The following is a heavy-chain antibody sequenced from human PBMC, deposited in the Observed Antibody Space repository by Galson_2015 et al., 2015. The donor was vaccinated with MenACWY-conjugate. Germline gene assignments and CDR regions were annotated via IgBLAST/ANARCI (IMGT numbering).Heavy chain of an antibody. D-gene: IGHD3-22*01. CDR1: GGPISGYY. Sequence: ETLSLTFTVSGGPISGYYWSWIRQSPGKGLEWLGYISFSGDTNYNPSLKRRGAISVDTSTNRFSLSLGSVTAADTALYYCTRDGKYYDKSPPDYWGQGTLVTVSS. V-gene: IGHV4-59*12. CDR2: ISFSGDT. J-gene: IGHJ4*02. CDR3: TRDGKYYDKSPPDY.